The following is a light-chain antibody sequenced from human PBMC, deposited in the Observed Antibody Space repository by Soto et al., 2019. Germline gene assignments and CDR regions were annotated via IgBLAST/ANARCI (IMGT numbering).Light chain of an antibody. CDR2: RNN. V-gene: IGLV1-44*01. J-gene: IGLJ2*01. Sequence: QSVLTQPPSASGTPGQRVTIFCSGSTSNIGRNTVSWYQQLPGTAPKLLIHRNNQRPSGVPDRFSGSKSGTSASLAISGLQSEDEADYHCAAWDDSLNGPVFGGGTKLTVL. CDR3: AAWDDSLNGPV. CDR1: TSNIGRNT.